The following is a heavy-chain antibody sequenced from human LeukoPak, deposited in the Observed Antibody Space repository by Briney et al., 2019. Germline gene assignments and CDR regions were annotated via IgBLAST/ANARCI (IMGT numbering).Heavy chain of an antibody. V-gene: IGHV3-23*01. D-gene: IGHD6-13*01. Sequence: GGSLRLSCAASGFTFSSYAMSWVRQAPGKGLEWVSAISGSGGSTYFADSVKGRFPISRDNSKNTLYLQMNSLRAEDTAVYYCAKGRRQQLALDYWGQGTLVTVSS. J-gene: IGHJ4*02. CDR3: AKGRRQQLALDY. CDR2: ISGSGGST. CDR1: GFTFSSYA.